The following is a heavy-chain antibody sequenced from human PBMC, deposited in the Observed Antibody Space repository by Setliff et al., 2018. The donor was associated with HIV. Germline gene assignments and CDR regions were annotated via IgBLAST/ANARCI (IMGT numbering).Heavy chain of an antibody. Sequence: SETLSLTCAVYGGSFSGYYWSWIRQSPGKGLEWIGEINHSGSTKYNPSLKSRVTISVDTSKNQFSLKLSSVTAADTAVYYCARGTAYYNFWGGYSQDYYYYMDVWGKGTTVTVSS. J-gene: IGHJ6*03. CDR2: INHSGST. V-gene: IGHV4-34*01. CDR1: GGSFSGYY. D-gene: IGHD3-3*01. CDR3: ARGTAYYNFWGGYSQDYYYYMDV.